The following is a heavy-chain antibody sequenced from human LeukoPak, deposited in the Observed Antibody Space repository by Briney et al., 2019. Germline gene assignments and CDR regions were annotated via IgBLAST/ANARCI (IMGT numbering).Heavy chain of an antibody. CDR3: ARRARVAAAGTLGY. CDR1: GYTFTSYD. CDR2: MNPNSGNT. J-gene: IGHJ4*02. D-gene: IGHD6-13*01. Sequence: ASVKVSCKASGYTFTSYDINWVRQATGQGLEWMGWMNPNSGNTGYAQKFQGRVTMATNTSISTAYMELSSLRSEDTAVYYCARRARVAAAGTLGYWGQGTLVTVSS. V-gene: IGHV1-8*01.